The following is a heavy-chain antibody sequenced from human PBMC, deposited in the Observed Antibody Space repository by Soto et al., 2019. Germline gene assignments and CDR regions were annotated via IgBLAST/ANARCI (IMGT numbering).Heavy chain of an antibody. Sequence: GGSLRLSCAASGFTFSSYGMHWVRQAPGKGLEWVAVISYDGSNKYYADSVKGRFTISRDNSKNTLYLQMNSLRAEDTAVYYCAKDNVGYDFWSGYSTYFDYWGQGTLVTVSS. CDR2: ISYDGSNK. CDR3: AKDNVGYDFWSGYSTYFDY. J-gene: IGHJ4*02. V-gene: IGHV3-30*18. CDR1: GFTFSSYG. D-gene: IGHD3-3*01.